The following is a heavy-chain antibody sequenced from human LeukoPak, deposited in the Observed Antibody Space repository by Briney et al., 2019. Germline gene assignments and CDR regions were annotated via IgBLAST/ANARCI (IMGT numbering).Heavy chain of an antibody. V-gene: IGHV3-30-3*01. CDR1: GFTFITCA. CDR2: ISYHGSNK. J-gene: IGHJ4*02. CDR3: AREGPVAGNFDY. Sequence: GGSLRLSCAASGFTFITCAMHWVRQAPGKGLEWVAVISYHGSNKDYADSVKGRFTISRDNSKNTLYLEMNSLRAEDTAVYYCAREGPVAGNFDYWGQGTLVAVSS. D-gene: IGHD6-19*01.